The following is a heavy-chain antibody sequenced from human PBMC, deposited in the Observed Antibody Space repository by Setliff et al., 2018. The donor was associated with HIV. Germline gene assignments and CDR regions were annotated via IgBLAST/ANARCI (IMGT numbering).Heavy chain of an antibody. CDR1: GFTFSSYG. Sequence: GGSLRLSCVASGFTFSSYGMHWVRQAPGKGLEWVAVIWYDGSNKYYADSVKGRFTISRDNSKNTLYLQMNSLRAEDTAVYYCAKDPGGISGYWTDYWGHGTLVTVSS. D-gene: IGHD3-22*01. V-gene: IGHV3-33*06. J-gene: IGHJ4*01. CDR3: AKDPGGISGYWTDY. CDR2: IWYDGSNK.